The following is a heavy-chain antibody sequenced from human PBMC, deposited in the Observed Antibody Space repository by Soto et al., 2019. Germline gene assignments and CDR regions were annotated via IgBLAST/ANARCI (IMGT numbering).Heavy chain of an antibody. J-gene: IGHJ5*02. D-gene: IGHD5-12*01. CDR2: IYHSGST. Sequence: SWETLSLTCADSGFSISSDALWGFRQQPPRQGLEWIGSIYHSGSTYYNPSLKSRVTISVDTSKNQFSLKLSSVTAADTAVYYCARDLGYSGYDLKRYNWFDPWGQGTLVTVS. CDR1: GFSISSDAL. CDR3: ARDLGYSGYDLKRYNWFDP. V-gene: IGHV4-38-2*02.